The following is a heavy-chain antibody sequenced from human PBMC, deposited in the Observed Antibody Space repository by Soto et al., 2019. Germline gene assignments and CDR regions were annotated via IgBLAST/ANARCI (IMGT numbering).Heavy chain of an antibody. J-gene: IGHJ6*03. CDR3: ARLVGYCSSSSCSTPYYYYDYMDV. CDR1: GGSISSTSYY. D-gene: IGHD2-2*01. Sequence: QLQLQESGPGLVKPSETLSLTCTVSGGSISSTSYYWGWIRQPPGKGLEWIGTIYYSGSSYYNPSLKTRVTISVDTSQNHCRRTLSSVTAADTAVYYCARLVGYCSSSSCSTPYYYYDYMDVWGKGTTVTVSS. CDR2: IYYSGSS. V-gene: IGHV4-39*02.